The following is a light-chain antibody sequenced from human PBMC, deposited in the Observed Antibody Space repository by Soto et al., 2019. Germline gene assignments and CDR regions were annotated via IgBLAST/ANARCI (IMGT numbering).Light chain of an antibody. Sequence: DIQMTQSPSTLSAFEGDRVTITCRASQGISRWLAWYQQKPGKAPKLLIYKASTLASGVPSRFIGSGSETDFTLTISSLQPDDFATYYCPQYNRYSTFGGGTKVEI. CDR3: PQYNRYST. V-gene: IGKV1-5*03. CDR1: QGISRW. CDR2: KAS. J-gene: IGKJ4*01.